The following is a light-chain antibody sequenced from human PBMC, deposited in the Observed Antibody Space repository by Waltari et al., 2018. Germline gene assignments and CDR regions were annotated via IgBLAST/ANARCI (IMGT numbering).Light chain of an antibody. J-gene: IGKJ1*01. V-gene: IGKV3-20*01. CDR1: KSISRY. Sequence: EIMLTQSPGTLSLSPGERVTLSCRASKSISRYLAWYQHKPGQAPRLLIYDASSRATGIPDRFSGSGSGTDFSLTISRLEPEDFAVYYCQKYGSLPATFGQGTKVEIK. CDR3: QKYGSLPAT. CDR2: DAS.